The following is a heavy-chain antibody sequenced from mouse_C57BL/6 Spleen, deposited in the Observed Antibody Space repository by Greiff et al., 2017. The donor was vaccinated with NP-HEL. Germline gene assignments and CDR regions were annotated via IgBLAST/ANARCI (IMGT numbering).Heavy chain of an antibody. J-gene: IGHJ1*03. CDR1: GYTFTDYN. CDR2: INPNNGGT. CDR3: AKWGYSGGFDV. V-gene: IGHV1-18*01. Sequence: EVQLQQSGPELVKPGASVKIPCKASGYTFTDYNMDWVKQSHGKSLEWIGDINPNNGGTIYNQKFKGKATLTVDKSSSTAYMELRSLTSEDTAVSYCAKWGYSGGFDVWGTGTTVTVSS. D-gene: IGHD3-1*01.